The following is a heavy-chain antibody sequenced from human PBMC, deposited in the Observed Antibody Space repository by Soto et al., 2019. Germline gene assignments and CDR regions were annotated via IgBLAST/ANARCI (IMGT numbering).Heavy chain of an antibody. V-gene: IGHV3-23*01. CDR2: ISGTNDKT. D-gene: IGHD2-8*01. J-gene: IGHJ4*02. CDR3: GKNRVSHSLAPDQ. CDR1: GFTFSNYA. Sequence: GSLRLSCAASGFTFSNYAMSWVRQTPGKGLEWVSSISGTNDKTYYADSVRGRFTISRDDSKNTLFLQMNSLRAEDTAIYFCGKNRVSHSLAPDQCGQGTLVTVSS.